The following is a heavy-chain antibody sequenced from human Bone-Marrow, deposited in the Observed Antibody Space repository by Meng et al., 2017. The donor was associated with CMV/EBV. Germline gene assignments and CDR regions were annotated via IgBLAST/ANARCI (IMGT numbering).Heavy chain of an antibody. D-gene: IGHD2-2*01. CDR1: GYTFTGYY. J-gene: IGHJ4*02. Sequence: ASVKVSCKASGYTFTGYYMHWVRQASGKGLEWMGWINPNSGGTNYAQKFQGRVTMTRDTSISTAYMELCRLRSDDTAVYYCASLVVPAARGGDYWGQGTLVTVSS. CDR3: ASLVVPAARGGDY. CDR2: INPNSGGT. V-gene: IGHV1-2*02.